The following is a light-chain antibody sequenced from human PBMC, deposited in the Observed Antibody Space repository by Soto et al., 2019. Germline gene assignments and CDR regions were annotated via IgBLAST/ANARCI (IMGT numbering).Light chain of an antibody. V-gene: IGKV3-11*01. J-gene: IGKJ5*01. Sequence: EIVLTQSPATLSLSPGERAIFSCRASQSVSRYLAWYQQKPGQAPRLLIYDASNRATGIPARFSGSGSGTDFTLTISSLEPEDFAVYYCQQRSNWLPIFGQGTRLEIK. CDR3: QQRSNWLPI. CDR2: DAS. CDR1: QSVSRY.